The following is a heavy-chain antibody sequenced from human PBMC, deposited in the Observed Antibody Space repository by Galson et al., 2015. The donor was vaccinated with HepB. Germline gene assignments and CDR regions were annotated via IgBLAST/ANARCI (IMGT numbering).Heavy chain of an antibody. J-gene: IGHJ5*02. D-gene: IGHD2-8*02. Sequence: SLRLSCAASGFPFNNAWMTWVRQAPGRGLEWVGRITSKTDGETTDYAAPVKGRFTISRDDSKNSVYLQMNSLKTEDTAVYYCTTDVYYSTYWSWLDPWGQGTLVTVSS. V-gene: IGHV3-15*01. CDR1: GFPFNNAW. CDR3: TTDVYYSTYWSWLDP. CDR2: ITSKTDGETT.